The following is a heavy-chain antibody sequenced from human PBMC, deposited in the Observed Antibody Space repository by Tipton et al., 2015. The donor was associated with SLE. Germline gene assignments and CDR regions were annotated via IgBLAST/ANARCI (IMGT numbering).Heavy chain of an antibody. D-gene: IGHD7-27*01. Sequence: TLSLTCTVSGGSISSYYWSWIRQPPGKGLEWIGYIYYSGSTNYNPSLKSRVTISVDTSKIQFSLKLSSVTAADTAAYYCASLTGGLDYWGQGTLVTVSS. CDR2: IYYSGST. CDR3: ASLTGGLDY. J-gene: IGHJ4*02. CDR1: GGSISSYY. V-gene: IGHV4-59*08.